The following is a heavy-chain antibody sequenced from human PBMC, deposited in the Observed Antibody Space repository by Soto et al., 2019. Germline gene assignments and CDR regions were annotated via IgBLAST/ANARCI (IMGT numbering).Heavy chain of an antibody. J-gene: IGHJ6*02. CDR1: GFTLSSYA. CDR2: ISGSGGST. D-gene: IGHD2-15*01. CDR3: AKARGAATYYYYGMDV. Sequence: PGGSLRLSCAASGFTLSSYAMSWVRQAPGKGLEWVSAISGSGGSTYYADSVKGRFTISRDNSKNTLYLQMNSLRAEDTAVYYCAKARGAATYYYYGMDVWGQGTTVTVSS. V-gene: IGHV3-23*01.